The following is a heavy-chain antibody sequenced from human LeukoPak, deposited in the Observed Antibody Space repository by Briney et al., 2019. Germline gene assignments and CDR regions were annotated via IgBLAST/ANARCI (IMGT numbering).Heavy chain of an antibody. CDR1: GFTFSSYG. D-gene: IGHD2-2*01. V-gene: IGHV3-33*01. CDR2: IWYDGSNK. Sequence: GGSLRLSCAASGFTFSSYGMHWVRQAPGKGLEWVAVIWYDGSNKYYADSVKGRFTISRDNSKNTLYLQMNSLRAEDTAVHYCARVPGYCSSTSCYGMDVWGQGTTVTVSS. J-gene: IGHJ6*02. CDR3: ARVPGYCSSTSCYGMDV.